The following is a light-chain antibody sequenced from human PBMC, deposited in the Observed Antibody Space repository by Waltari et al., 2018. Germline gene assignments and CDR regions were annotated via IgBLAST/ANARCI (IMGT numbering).Light chain of an antibody. V-gene: IGLV1-44*01. CDR2: SNN. J-gene: IGLJ1*01. CDR1: SSNIGSNT. Sequence: QSVLTQPPSASGTPGQRVTISCSGSSSNIGSNTVTWYQQLQGTAPNLLIYSNNLRPSGVPDRFSGSKSGTSASLAISGLQSEDEADYYCAAWDDSLNGRYVFGTGTKVTVL. CDR3: AAWDDSLNGRYV.